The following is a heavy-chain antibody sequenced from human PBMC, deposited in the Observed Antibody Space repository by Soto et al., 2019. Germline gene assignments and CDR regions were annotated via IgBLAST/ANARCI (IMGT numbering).Heavy chain of an antibody. D-gene: IGHD7-27*01. CDR1: GGSISSYY. CDR3: AREPGY. Sequence: PSETLSLTCTVSGGSISSYYWSWIRQPPGGGLEWIGYISYSGSTNYNPSLKSRVTISVDTSKNQFSLKLSSVTAADTAVYYCAREPGYWGQGTLVTVSS. J-gene: IGHJ4*02. V-gene: IGHV4-59*12. CDR2: ISYSGST.